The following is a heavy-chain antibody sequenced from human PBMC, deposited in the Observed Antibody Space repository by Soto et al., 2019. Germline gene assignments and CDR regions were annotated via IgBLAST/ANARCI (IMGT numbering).Heavy chain of an antibody. Sequence: EVQLLDSGGGLVQPGGSLRLSCTASGFTFSDYAMSWVRQPPGKGLEWVSVISAGGSTYYADSVKGRFTVSRANSKNTLYLQMNGLRAEDTAVDYCANVRIWCSSTSCSPEGFDNGGQGALVTVSS. D-gene: IGHD2-2*01. CDR1: GFTFSDYA. J-gene: IGHJ4*02. V-gene: IGHV3-23*01. CDR2: ISAGGST. CDR3: ANVRIWCSSTSCSPEGFDN.